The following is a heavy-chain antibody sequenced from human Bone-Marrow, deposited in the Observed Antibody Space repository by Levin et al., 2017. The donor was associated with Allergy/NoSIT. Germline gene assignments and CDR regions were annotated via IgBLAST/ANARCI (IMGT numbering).Heavy chain of an antibody. D-gene: IGHD6-6*01. CDR3: ARLYRSSSSDPLDANWFDP. J-gene: IGHJ5*02. V-gene: IGHV3-33*01. Sequence: PGGSLRLSCAASGFTFSRYGMHWVRQAPGKGLEWVAVIWYDGSNKYYADSVKGRFTISRDNSKNTLYLQMNSLRAEDTGVYYCARLYRSSSSDPLDANWFDPWGQGTLVTVSS. CDR1: GFTFSRYG. CDR2: IWYDGSNK.